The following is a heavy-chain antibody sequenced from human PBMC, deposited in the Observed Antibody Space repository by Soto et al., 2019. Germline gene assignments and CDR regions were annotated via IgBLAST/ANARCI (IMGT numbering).Heavy chain of an antibody. CDR3: ATISPSAGMSFDY. D-gene: IGHD6-19*01. V-gene: IGHV1-24*01. CDR2: FDPEDGET. CDR1: GYTFTSYG. J-gene: IGHJ4*02. Sequence: GASVKVSCKASGYTFTSYGISWVRQAPGQGLEWMGGFDPEDGETIYAQKFQGRVTMTEDTSTDTAYMELSSLRSEDTAVYYCATISPSAGMSFDYWGQGTLVTVSS.